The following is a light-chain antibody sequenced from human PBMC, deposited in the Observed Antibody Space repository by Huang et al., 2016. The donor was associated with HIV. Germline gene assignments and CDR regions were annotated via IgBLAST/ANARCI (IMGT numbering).Light chain of an antibody. Sequence: ERVMTQSPATLSVSLGERATLSCRASQYVSSNLAWYQQKPGQAPRRRIYGASTRVTDIPARLSGSGSGIEFTLTISSLQSEDFAVYYCQQYNNWPRTFGQGTKLEIK. V-gene: IGKV3-15*01. CDR2: GAS. J-gene: IGKJ2*01. CDR3: QQYNNWPRT. CDR1: QYVSSN.